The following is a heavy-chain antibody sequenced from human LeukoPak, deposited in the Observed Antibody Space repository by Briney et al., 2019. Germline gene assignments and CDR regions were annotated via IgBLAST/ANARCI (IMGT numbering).Heavy chain of an antibody. CDR2: IYYSGTT. D-gene: IGHD1-26*01. Sequence: SETLSLTCTVSGDSISRYYWSWIRQPPGKGLEWIGFIYYSGTTHYNPSLKSRVTMSVATSNNQFSLRPSSVTAADTAIYYCARHSGASPHYFDYWGQGALVTVSS. V-gene: IGHV4-59*08. J-gene: IGHJ4*02. CDR3: ARHSGASPHYFDY. CDR1: GDSISRYY.